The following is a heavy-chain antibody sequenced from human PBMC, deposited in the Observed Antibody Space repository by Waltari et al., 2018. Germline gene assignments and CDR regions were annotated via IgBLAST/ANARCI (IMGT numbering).Heavy chain of an antibody. J-gene: IGHJ4*02. CDR1: GGTFSSYA. D-gene: IGHD5-18*01. CDR2: IIPSVGTA. Sequence: QVQLGQSGAEVKKPGSSVKVSCKASGGTFSSYAISWVRQAPGQGFEWMGGIIPSVGTANYAQKFQGRVTSTADESTSTAYMELSRLRSEDTAVYYCAFGYSYRVFDYWGQGTLVTVSS. V-gene: IGHV1-69*12. CDR3: AFGYSYRVFDY.